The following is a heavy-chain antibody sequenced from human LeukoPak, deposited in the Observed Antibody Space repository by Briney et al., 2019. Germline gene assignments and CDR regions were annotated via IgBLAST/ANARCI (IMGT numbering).Heavy chain of an antibody. J-gene: IGHJ6*03. CDR2: IYYSGST. D-gene: IGHD3-10*01. CDR1: GGSISSGGYY. V-gene: IGHV4-31*03. Sequence: PSETLSLTCTVSGGSISSGGYYWSWIRQHPGKGLEWIGYIYYSGSTYYNPSLKSRVTISVDTSKNQFSLKLSSVTAADTAVYYCARAGDPGHYYYYMDVWGKGTTVTVSS. CDR3: ARAGDPGHYYYYMDV.